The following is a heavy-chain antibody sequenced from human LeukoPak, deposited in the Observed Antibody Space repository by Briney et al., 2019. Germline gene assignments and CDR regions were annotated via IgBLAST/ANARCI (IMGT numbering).Heavy chain of an antibody. CDR3: ATGSGSYYATDAFDI. D-gene: IGHD1-26*01. CDR1: GFTFSSYS. J-gene: IGHJ3*02. V-gene: IGHV3-21*01. Sequence: GGSLRLSCAASGFTFSSYSMNWVRQASGKGLEWVSSISSSSSYIYYADSVKGRFTISRDNAKNSLYLQMNSLRAEDTAVYYCATGSGSYYATDAFDIWGQGTMVTVSS. CDR2: ISSSSSYI.